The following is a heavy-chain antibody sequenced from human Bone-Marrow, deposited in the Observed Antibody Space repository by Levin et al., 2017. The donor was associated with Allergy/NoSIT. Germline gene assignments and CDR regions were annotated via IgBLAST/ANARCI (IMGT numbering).Heavy chain of an antibody. CDR2: IYPSDSDT. D-gene: IGHD5-18*01. J-gene: IGHJ3*02. V-gene: IGHV5-51*01. Sequence: GESLKISCQGSGYGFSNYWIGWVRQVPGKGLEWMGIIYPSDSDTRYGPPFQGQVTISADRSVSTAYLQWRNLKASDTAMYYCGTSRRSVYSDGFPKVAFDIWGQGTMVIVSS. CDR1: GYGFSNYW. CDR3: GTSRRSVYSDGFPKVAFDI.